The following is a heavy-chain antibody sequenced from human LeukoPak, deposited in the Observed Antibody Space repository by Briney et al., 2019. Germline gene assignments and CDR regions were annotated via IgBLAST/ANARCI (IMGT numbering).Heavy chain of an antibody. V-gene: IGHV4-59*01. J-gene: IGHJ6*02. CDR2: IYYSGST. D-gene: IGHD2/OR15-2a*01. Sequence: PSETLSLTCTVSGGSISSYYWSWIRRPPGKGLEWIGYIYYSGSTNYNPSLKSRVTISVDTSKNQFSLKLSSVTAADTAVYYCATSNAPYYYYYGMDVWGQGTTVTVSS. CDR3: ATSNAPYYYYYGMDV. CDR1: GGSISSYY.